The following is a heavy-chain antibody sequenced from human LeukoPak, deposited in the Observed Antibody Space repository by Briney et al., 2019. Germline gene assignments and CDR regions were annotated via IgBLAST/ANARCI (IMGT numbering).Heavy chain of an antibody. CDR3: ARKYGAGTIYKPFDY. V-gene: IGHV3-48*01. D-gene: IGHD6-13*01. J-gene: IGHJ4*02. CDR1: GFIFSNYN. Sequence: PGGSLRLSCAASGFIFSNYNMNWVRQTPGKGLEWLSYVSSSSGTIYYADSVKGRFTISGDNAKNSLYLQMNSLRAEDTAVYYCARKYGAGTIYKPFDYWGQGTLVTVSS. CDR2: VSSSSGTI.